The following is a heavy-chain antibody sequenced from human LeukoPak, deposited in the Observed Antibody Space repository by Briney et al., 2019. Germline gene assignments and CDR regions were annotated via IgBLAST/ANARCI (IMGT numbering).Heavy chain of an antibody. CDR3: ARGDSPFDY. CDR2: ISYSGST. J-gene: IGHJ4*02. D-gene: IGHD5-18*01. CDR1: GGSINSYY. V-gene: IGHV4-59*01. Sequence: PSETLSLTCTVSGGSINSYYWSWIRQPPGKGLEWIGYISYSGSTNYNPSLKSRGTISVDTSKNQFSLKLTSVTAADTAVYYCARGDSPFDYWGQGTLVTVSS.